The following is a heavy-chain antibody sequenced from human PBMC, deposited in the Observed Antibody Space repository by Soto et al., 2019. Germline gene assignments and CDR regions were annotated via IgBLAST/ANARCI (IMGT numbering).Heavy chain of an antibody. J-gene: IGHJ6*02. V-gene: IGHV3-13*01. CDR2: IGTAGDT. CDR1: GFTFSSYD. Sequence: EVQLVESGGGLVQPGGSLRLSCAASGFTFSSYDMHWVRQATGKGLEWVSAIGTAGDTYYPGSVKGRFTISRENAKNSLYLQMNSLRAEDTAVYYCAREPVYSDMANYYYGMDVWGQGTTVTVSS. CDR3: AREPVYSDMANYYYGMDV. D-gene: IGHD6-13*01.